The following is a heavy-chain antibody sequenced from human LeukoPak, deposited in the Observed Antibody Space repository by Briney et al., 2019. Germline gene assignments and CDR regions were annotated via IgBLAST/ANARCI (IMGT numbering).Heavy chain of an antibody. CDR1: GYTFTDYY. J-gene: IGHJ5*02. V-gene: IGHV1-69-2*01. CDR2: VDPEDGET. D-gene: IGHD3-16*01. CDR3: ATEGAYNWFDP. Sequence: ASVKVSCKVSGYTFTDYYMHWVQQAPGKGLEWMGLVDPEDGETIYAEKFQGRVTITADTSTDTVYMELSSLRSEDTAVYYCATEGAYNWFDPWGQGTLVTVSS.